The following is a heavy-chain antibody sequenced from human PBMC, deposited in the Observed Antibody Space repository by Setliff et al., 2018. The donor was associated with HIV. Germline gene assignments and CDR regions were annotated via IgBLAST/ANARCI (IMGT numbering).Heavy chain of an antibody. D-gene: IGHD1-1*01. J-gene: IGHJ5*02. CDR1: GSNFTNYG. CDR2: INTNTGYP. CDR3: ARVRTSYNFWVGDVFDP. Sequence: ASVKVSCKASGSNFTNYGINWVRQDPGQGLEWMGWINTNTGYPTYAQAFRGRFVFSLDTSVSTAYLGISSLEAEDTAVYFCARVRTSYNFWVGDVFDPWGQGTLVTV. V-gene: IGHV7-4-1*02.